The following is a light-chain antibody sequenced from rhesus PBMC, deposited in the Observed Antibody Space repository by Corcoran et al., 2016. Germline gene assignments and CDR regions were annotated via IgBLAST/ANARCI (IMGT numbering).Light chain of an antibody. CDR1: QSLLDSNGYTY. CDR3: EQTLQTPYS. J-gene: IGKJ2*01. V-gene: IGKV2-78*01. Sequence: DIVMTQTPLSLSVTPGEPASISCRSSQSLLDSNGYTYLYWYLQKAGQSPQLLIYQVSTRASGVPGRFSGSGSGTDFTLKISRVEAEDVGVYFCEQTLQTPYSFGQGTKVEIK. CDR2: QVS.